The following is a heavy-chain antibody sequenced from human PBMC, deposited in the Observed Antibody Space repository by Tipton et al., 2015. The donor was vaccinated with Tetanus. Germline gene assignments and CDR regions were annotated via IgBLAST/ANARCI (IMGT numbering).Heavy chain of an antibody. Sequence: SLRLSCTASGFTFSTYAMSWVRQAPGKGLEWVSVISGSGGSTYYADSVKGRFTISRDNSKNTLSLQMNSLRAEDTAVYYCAKGRALDVWGPGTTVTVSS. CDR2: ISGSGGST. CDR1: GFTFSTYA. CDR3: AKGRALDV. J-gene: IGHJ6*02. V-gene: IGHV3-23*01.